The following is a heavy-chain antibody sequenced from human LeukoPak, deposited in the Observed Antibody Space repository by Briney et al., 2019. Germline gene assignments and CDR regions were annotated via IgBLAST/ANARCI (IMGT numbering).Heavy chain of an antibody. J-gene: IGHJ3*02. Sequence: GGSLRLSCAASGFTFSSYAMSWVRQAPGKGLEWVSAISGNGGTTYYADSLKGRFTISRDNSKKSLYLQMNSLRAEDTAVYYCAKAGDNTGYYLGAFDMWGEGTMVTVSS. CDR2: ISGNGGTT. CDR3: AKAGDNTGYYLGAFDM. CDR1: GFTFSSYA. V-gene: IGHV3-23*01. D-gene: IGHD3-22*01.